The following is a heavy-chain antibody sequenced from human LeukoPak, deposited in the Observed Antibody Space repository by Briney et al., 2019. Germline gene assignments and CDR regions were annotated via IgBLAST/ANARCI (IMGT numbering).Heavy chain of an antibody. CDR3: TTSRVLDSSGYYYVGGD. D-gene: IGHD3-22*01. J-gene: IGHJ4*02. Sequence: GGSLRLSCAASGLILSDYFLDWVRQAPGKGLEWVGRTRSKARSYTTEYAASVKGRFTISRDDSKNSVYLQMNSLETEDTAVYFCTTSRVLDSSGYYYVGGDWGQGTLVTVSS. CDR2: TRSKARSYTT. V-gene: IGHV3-72*01. CDR1: GLILSDYF.